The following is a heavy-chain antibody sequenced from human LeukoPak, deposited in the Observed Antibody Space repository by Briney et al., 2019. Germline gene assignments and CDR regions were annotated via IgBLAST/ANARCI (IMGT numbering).Heavy chain of an antibody. D-gene: IGHD3-10*01. CDR2: ISSNGGST. Sequence: GGSLRLSCAASGFTFSSYAMHWVRKAPGKGLEYVSAISSNGGSTYYANSVKGRFTISRDNSKNTLYLQVGSLRAEDMAVYYCARGFPSPDKRPCWGQGTLVTVSS. J-gene: IGHJ4*02. V-gene: IGHV3-64*01. CDR3: ARGFPSPDKRPC. CDR1: GFTFSSYA.